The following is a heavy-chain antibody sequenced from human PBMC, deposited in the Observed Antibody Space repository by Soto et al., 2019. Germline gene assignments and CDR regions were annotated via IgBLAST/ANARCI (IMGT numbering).Heavy chain of an antibody. CDR2: ISGSGGST. J-gene: IGHJ4*02. CDR3: ASRKNRLVVVAVDY. D-gene: IGHD2-15*01. V-gene: IGHV3-23*01. CDR1: GFTFSSYA. Sequence: GGSLRLSCAASGFTFSSYAMSWVRQAPGKGLEWVSAISGSGGSTYYADSVKGRFTISRDNSKNTLYLQMNSLRAEDTAVYYCASRKNRLVVVAVDYWGQGTLVTVSS.